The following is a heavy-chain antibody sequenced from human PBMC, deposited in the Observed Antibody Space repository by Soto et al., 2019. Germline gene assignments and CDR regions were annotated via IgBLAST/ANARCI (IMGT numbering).Heavy chain of an antibody. Sequence: SETLSLTCAVSGDSISSNYLWSWVRQPPGKGLEWIGSIYYSGSTYYNPSLKSRVTISVDTSKNQFSLKLSSVTAADTAVYYCAAGGGLPRYYWGQGTLVTV. J-gene: IGHJ4*02. D-gene: IGHD5-12*01. CDR3: AAGGGLPRYY. V-gene: IGHV4-38-2*01. CDR1: GDSISSNYL. CDR2: IYYSGST.